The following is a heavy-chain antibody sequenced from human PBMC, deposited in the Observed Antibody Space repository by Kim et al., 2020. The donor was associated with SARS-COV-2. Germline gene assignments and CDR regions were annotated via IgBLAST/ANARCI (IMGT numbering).Heavy chain of an antibody. Sequence: GGSLRLSCAASGFTFSSYSMNWVRQAPGKGLEWVSSISSSSSYIYYADSVKGRFTISRDNAKNSLYLQMNSLRAEDTAVYYCARDLPPHIAAAGCDYWGQGTLVTVSS. CDR3: ARDLPPHIAAAGCDY. CDR2: ISSSSSYI. CDR1: GFTFSSYS. D-gene: IGHD6-13*01. J-gene: IGHJ4*02. V-gene: IGHV3-21*01.